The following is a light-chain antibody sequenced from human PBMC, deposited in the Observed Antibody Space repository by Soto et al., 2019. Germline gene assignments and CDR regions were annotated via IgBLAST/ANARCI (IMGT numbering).Light chain of an antibody. CDR1: SSDVGGYNY. CDR2: EVS. V-gene: IGLV2-8*01. CDR3: SSYAGSNNVYV. J-gene: IGLJ1*01. Sequence: QSALTQPPSASGSPGQSVTISCTGTSSDVGGYNYVSWHQQHPGKAPKLMIYEVSKRPSGVPDRFSGSKSGNTASLTVSGLQAEDEADYYCSSYAGSNNVYVFGTGTKVTVL.